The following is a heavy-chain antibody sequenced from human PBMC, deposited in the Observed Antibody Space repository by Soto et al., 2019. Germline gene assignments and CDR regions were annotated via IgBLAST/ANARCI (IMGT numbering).Heavy chain of an antibody. CDR2: ISYDGSNK. CDR1: GFTFSSYG. D-gene: IGHD3-3*01. V-gene: IGHV3-30*18. CDR3: AKSITIFGVVQYYYYYGMDV. Sequence: SLRLSCAASGFTFSSYGMHWVRQAPGKGLEWVAVISYDGSNKYYADSVKGRFTISRDNSKNTLYLQMNSLRAEDTAVYYCAKSITIFGVVQYYYYYGMDVWGQGTTVTVSS. J-gene: IGHJ6*02.